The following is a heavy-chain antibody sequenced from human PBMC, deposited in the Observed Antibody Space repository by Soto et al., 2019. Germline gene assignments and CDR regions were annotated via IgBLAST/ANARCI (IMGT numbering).Heavy chain of an antibody. CDR1: GFNFSSYS. V-gene: IGHV3-21*01. D-gene: IGHD6-13*01. CDR3: ARELKVAAAGTGYYYYGMDG. CDR2: ISRSSSNI. Sequence: ESGGGLVKPGGSLRLSCAASGFNFSSYSMHWVRQAPGKGLEWVSSISRSSSNIYYVDSVKGRFTISRDNAKNSLYLQMNGLRAEDTAVYYCARELKVAAAGTGYYYYGMDGWGQGTTVTVSS. J-gene: IGHJ6*02.